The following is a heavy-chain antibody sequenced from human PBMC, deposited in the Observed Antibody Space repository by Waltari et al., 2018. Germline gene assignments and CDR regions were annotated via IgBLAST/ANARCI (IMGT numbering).Heavy chain of an antibody. CDR3: AGSAVGATADF. CDR2: IYWTGNT. Sequence: QVQLQESGPGLVKPSETLSLTCTVSGGSMTSYYWSWIRQPPGKGLQWIGYIYWTGNTIYNPSLNGRVTISLDRSNNQFSLNLNSVTATDTAVYYCAGSAVGATADFWGQGTLVTVSS. V-gene: IGHV4-4*09. D-gene: IGHD1-26*01. CDR1: GGSMTSYY. J-gene: IGHJ4*02.